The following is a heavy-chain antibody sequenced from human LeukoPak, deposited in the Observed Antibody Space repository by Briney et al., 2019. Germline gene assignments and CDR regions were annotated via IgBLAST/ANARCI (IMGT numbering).Heavy chain of an antibody. Sequence: GGSLRLSCAASGFTFSDYYMSWIRQAPGKGLEWVPAISGSGGSTYYADSVKGRFTISRDNSKNTLYLQMNSLRAEDTAVYYCAKVVTYYYDSSGYHFDYWGQGTLVTVSS. J-gene: IGHJ4*02. CDR3: AKVVTYYYDSSGYHFDY. CDR2: ISGSGGST. V-gene: IGHV3-23*01. CDR1: GFTFSDYY. D-gene: IGHD3-22*01.